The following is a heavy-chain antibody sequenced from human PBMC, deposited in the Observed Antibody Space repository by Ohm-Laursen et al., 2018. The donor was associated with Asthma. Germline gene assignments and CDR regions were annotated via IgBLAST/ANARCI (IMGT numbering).Heavy chain of an antibody. Sequence: VSLRLSCAASEFTFSLYSMNWVRQAPGKGLEWVSYISSSSSTIYYADSVKGRFTISRDNAKNSLYLQMNNLRAEDAAIYYCAREWGGMDVWGQGTTVTVSS. J-gene: IGHJ6*02. D-gene: IGHD3-16*01. CDR2: ISSSSSTI. CDR1: EFTFSLYS. CDR3: AREWGGMDV. V-gene: IGHV3-48*01.